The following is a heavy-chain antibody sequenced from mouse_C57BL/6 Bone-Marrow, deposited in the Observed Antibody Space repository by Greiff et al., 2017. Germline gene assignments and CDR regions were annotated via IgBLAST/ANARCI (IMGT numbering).Heavy chain of an antibody. V-gene: IGHV1-63*01. CDR3: AKAPNCVCFAY. CDR2: IYPGGGYT. J-gene: IGHJ2*01. D-gene: IGHD4-1*01. CDR1: GYTFTNYW. Sequence: VKLQESGAELVRPGTSVKMSCKASGYTFTNYWIGWAKQRPGHGLAWIGDIYPGGGYTNYNEKFKGKDTLTAAKSSRTAYMQFSSLSAEDAAIYYCAKAPNCVCFAYWGQGTPLTVSA.